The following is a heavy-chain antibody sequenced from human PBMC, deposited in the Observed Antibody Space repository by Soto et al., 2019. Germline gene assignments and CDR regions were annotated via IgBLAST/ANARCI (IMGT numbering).Heavy chain of an antibody. CDR3: ARQGHYSNPDY. Sequence: SETLSLTCTVSGGSISSSSYYWGWIRQPPGKGLKWIGSIYYSGSTYYNPSLKSRVTISVDTSKNQFSLKLSSVTAADTAVYYCARQGHYSNPDYWGQGTLVTVSS. D-gene: IGHD4-4*01. V-gene: IGHV4-39*01. CDR1: GGSISSSSYY. J-gene: IGHJ4*02. CDR2: IYYSGST.